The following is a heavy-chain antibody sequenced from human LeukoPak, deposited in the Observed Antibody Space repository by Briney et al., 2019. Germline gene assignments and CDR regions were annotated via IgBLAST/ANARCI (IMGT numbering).Heavy chain of an antibody. V-gene: IGHV3-11*06. CDR3: ARSVIGIVGATDAFDI. CDR2: ISSSSSYI. Sequence: PGGSLRLSCAASGFTFSDYNMRWIRQAPGKGLEWVSSISSSSSYIYYADSVKGRFTISRDNAKNSLYLQMNSLRAEDTAVYYCARSVIGIVGATDAFDIWGQGTMVTVSS. D-gene: IGHD1-26*01. CDR1: GFTFSDYN. J-gene: IGHJ3*02.